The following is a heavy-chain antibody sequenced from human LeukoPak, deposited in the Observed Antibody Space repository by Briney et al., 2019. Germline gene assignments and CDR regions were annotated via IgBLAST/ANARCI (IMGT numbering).Heavy chain of an antibody. Sequence: PGGSLRLSCAASGFTFSNAWMSWVRQAPGKGLEWVGRIKRKTDGGTTDYAAPVKGRFTISRDDSRNTLYLQMNSLKTEGAAVYYCTTESYSGSYTLDYWGQGTLVTVSS. CDR2: IKRKTDGGTT. D-gene: IGHD1-26*01. J-gene: IGHJ4*02. CDR3: TTESYSGSYTLDY. V-gene: IGHV3-15*01. CDR1: GFTFSNAW.